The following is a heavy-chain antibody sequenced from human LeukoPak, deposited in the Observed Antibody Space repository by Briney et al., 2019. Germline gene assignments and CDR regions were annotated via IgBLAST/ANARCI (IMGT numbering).Heavy chain of an antibody. CDR3: ARVSLTRGVITLDY. J-gene: IGHJ4*02. CDR2: IHYTGST. Sequence: SETLSLTCTVSGGSISSYYWTWIRQPPGKGLEWIGYIHYTGSTNYNRSLRSRVTTSVDTSKNQFSLKLSSVTAADTAVYYCARVSLTRGVITLDYWGQGTLVTVSS. V-gene: IGHV4-59*08. D-gene: IGHD3-10*01. CDR1: GGSISSYY.